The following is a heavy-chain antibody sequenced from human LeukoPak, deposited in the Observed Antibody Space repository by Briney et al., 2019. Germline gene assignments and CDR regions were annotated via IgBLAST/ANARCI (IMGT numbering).Heavy chain of an antibody. J-gene: IGHJ4*02. D-gene: IGHD5-12*01. CDR1: GVTFRSYG. CDR2: ISSDGNDK. V-gene: IGHV3-30*03. CDR3: TTKVIRGNSGDDYDD. Sequence: SGGSLRLSCAASGVTFRSYGMHWVRQAPGKGLEWVALISSDGNDKLYGDSVKGRFTISRDDSKRTLYLQMNSLRVEDTAVYYCTTKVIRGNSGDDYDDWGQGTLVTVSS.